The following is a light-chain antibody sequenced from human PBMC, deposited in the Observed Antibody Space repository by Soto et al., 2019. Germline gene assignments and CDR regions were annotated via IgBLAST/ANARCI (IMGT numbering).Light chain of an antibody. J-gene: IGKJ1*01. V-gene: IGKV3-15*01. CDR1: QSVSIN. CDR3: QHYNNWPPWT. CDR2: GAS. Sequence: EIVMTQSPATLSVSPGERATLSCRASQSVSINLAWYQQKPGQAPRLLVYGASTRAPGIPARFSGSGSGTEFTLTIGSLQSEDFAVYYCQHYNNWPPWTFGQGTKVDI.